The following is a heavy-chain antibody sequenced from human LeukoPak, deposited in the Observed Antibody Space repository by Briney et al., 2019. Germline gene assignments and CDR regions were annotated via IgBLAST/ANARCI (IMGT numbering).Heavy chain of an antibody. J-gene: IGHJ4*02. Sequence: SETLSLTCAVYGGSFSGYYWSWIRQPPGKGLEWIGEIDHSGSTNYNPSLKSRVTISVDTSKNQFSLKLSSVTAADTAVYYCARLGCTAGSRYSYFDSWGQGTLVTVSS. CDR1: GGSFSGYY. CDR2: IDHSGST. CDR3: ARLGCTAGSRYSYFDS. V-gene: IGHV4-34*01. D-gene: IGHD2-15*01.